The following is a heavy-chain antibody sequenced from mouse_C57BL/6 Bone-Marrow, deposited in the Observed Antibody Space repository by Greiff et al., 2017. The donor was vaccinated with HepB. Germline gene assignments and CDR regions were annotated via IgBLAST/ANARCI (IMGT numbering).Heavy chain of an antibody. J-gene: IGHJ3*01. CDR3: ARESREREFAY. Sequence: VQLKESGAELARPGASVKLSCKASGYTFTSYGISWVKQRTGQGLEWIGEIYPRSGNTYYNEKFKGKATLTADKSSSTAYMELRSLTSEDSAVYFCARESREREFAYWGQGTLVTVSA. V-gene: IGHV1-81*01. CDR1: GYTFTSYG. CDR2: IYPRSGNT.